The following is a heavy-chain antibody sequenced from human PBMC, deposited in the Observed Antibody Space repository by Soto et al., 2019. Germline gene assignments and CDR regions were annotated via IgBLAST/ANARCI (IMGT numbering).Heavy chain of an antibody. CDR1: GYTFTSYG. D-gene: IGHD6-19*01. CDR3: ERDRGSGWYRAHNWFDP. Sequence: QVQLVQSGAEVKKPGASVKVSCKASGYTFTSYGISWVRQAPGQGLEWMGWISAYNGNTNYAQKLQGRVTMTTDTSTSTAYMELRSLRSDDTAVYYCERDRGSGWYRAHNWFDPWGQGTLVTVSS. V-gene: IGHV1-18*01. CDR2: ISAYNGNT. J-gene: IGHJ5*02.